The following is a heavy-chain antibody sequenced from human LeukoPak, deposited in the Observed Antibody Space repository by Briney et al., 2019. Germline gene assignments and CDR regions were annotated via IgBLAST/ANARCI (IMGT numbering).Heavy chain of an antibody. D-gene: IGHD6-19*01. V-gene: IGHV3-66*01. J-gene: IGHJ3*02. CDR1: GFTVSSNY. CDR2: IYSGGST. CDR3: ARGGLGGPDAFDI. Sequence: GGSLSLSCAASGFTVSSNYMSWVRQAPGKGLEWVSVIYSGGSTYYADSVKGRFTISRDNSKNTLYLQMNSLRAEDTAVYYCARGGLGGPDAFDIWGQGTMVTVSS.